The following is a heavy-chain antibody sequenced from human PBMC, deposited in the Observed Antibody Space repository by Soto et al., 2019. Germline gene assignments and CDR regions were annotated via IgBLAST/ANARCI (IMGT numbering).Heavy chain of an antibody. V-gene: IGHV5-51*01. Sequence: GESLQISCKGSGYSFTTYWIGWVRQMPGKGLEWMGIIYPGDSDTRSSPSFQGQVTISADKSINTAYLQWSSLKASDTAMYYCAKSMTTVTTDGAFDIWGQGTMVTVSS. CDR3: AKSMTTVTTDGAFDI. CDR2: IYPGDSDT. J-gene: IGHJ3*02. D-gene: IGHD4-4*01. CDR1: GYSFTTYW.